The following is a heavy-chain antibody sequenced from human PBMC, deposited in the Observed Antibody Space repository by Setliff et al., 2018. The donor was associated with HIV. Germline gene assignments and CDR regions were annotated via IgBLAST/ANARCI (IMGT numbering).Heavy chain of an antibody. CDR3: ARYHYGVDWFDP. Sequence: ETLSLTCTVSGGSFSSKSVYWAWIRQPPGQGPEWIGSIHYDGGTYYNPSLKSRVHISIDTSKSEFSLKVNSVTAADTAVYFCARYHYGVDWFDPWGRGTLVTVSS. D-gene: IGHD3-10*01. V-gene: IGHV4-39*07. J-gene: IGHJ5*02. CDR1: GGSFSSKSVY. CDR2: IHYDGGT.